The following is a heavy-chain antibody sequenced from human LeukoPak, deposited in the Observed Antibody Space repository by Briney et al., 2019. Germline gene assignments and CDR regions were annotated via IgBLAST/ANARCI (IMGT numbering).Heavy chain of an antibody. D-gene: IGHD4-23*01. V-gene: IGHV3-30*18. CDR1: GFTFSSYG. CDR2: ISSDGSDK. CDR3: AKGSATTVVTIDY. J-gene: IGHJ4*02. Sequence: RSGKSLRLSCAASGFTFSSYGMHWVRQAPGKGLEWVAVISSDGSDKYYADSVKGRFTISRDNSKNTMYLQMNSLRDEDTAVYYCAKGSATTVVTIDYWGQGTLVTVSS.